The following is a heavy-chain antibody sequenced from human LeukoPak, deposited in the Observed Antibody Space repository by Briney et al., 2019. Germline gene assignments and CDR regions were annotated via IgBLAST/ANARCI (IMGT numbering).Heavy chain of an antibody. D-gene: IGHD5-18*01. CDR2: ISSSTRTI. Sequence: GGSLRLSCAASGFTFSDYYMTWVRQAPGKGLEWLSYISSSTRTIYYADSVKGRFTISRDNTKESLSLQMNSLTAEDTAVYYCAREGSGHSYAYGYLDLWGRGTLVTVSS. J-gene: IGHJ2*01. V-gene: IGHV3-11*01. CDR3: AREGSGHSYAYGYLDL. CDR1: GFTFSDYY.